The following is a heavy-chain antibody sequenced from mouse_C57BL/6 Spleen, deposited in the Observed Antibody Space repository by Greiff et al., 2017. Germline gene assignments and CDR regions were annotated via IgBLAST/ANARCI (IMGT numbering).Heavy chain of an antibody. CDR1: GYSFTDYY. CDR2: INPDNGTT. Sequence: VQLQQSGPELVKPGASVKISCKASGYSFTDYYMNWVKQSNGKGLEWIGGINPDNGTTSYNQKFKGKATLTVDQSSSTAYMQLNSLTSEDSAVYYCARKARGCVDVDGWGTGTTVTVSS. J-gene: IGHJ1*03. CDR3: ARKARGCVDVDG. V-gene: IGHV1-39*01.